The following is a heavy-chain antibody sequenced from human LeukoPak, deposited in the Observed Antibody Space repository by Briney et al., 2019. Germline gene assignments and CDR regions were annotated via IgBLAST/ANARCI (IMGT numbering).Heavy chain of an antibody. V-gene: IGHV3-30*02. Sequence: PGGSLRLSCAASGFTFSSYGMHWVRQAPGKGLGWVAFIRYDGSNEYYADSVKGRFTISRDNSKNTLYLQMNSLRAEDTAVYYCAKEFYDFWSGYYPMGAFDTWGQGTMVTVSS. D-gene: IGHD3-3*01. CDR2: IRYDGSNE. J-gene: IGHJ3*02. CDR1: GFTFSSYG. CDR3: AKEFYDFWSGYYPMGAFDT.